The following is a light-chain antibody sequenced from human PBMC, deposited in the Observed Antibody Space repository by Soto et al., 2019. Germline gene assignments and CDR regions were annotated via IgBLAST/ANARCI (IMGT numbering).Light chain of an antibody. V-gene: IGKV3-20*01. CDR3: QQYGASPET. Sequence: EIVLTQSPGTLSLSPGERATLSCRASQSVSSAYLAWYQQKPGQAPGLLIYNVSRRATGIPDRFSGSGSGTDFTLTVSRLEPEDFAVYYCQQYGASPETFGQGTKVEIK. CDR1: QSVSSAY. J-gene: IGKJ1*01. CDR2: NVS.